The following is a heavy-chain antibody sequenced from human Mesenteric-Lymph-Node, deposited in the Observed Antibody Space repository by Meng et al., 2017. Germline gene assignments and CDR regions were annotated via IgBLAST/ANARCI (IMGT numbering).Heavy chain of an antibody. D-gene: IGHD1-26*01. V-gene: IGHV1-2*02. J-gene: IGHJ4*02. CDR2: INPNSGAT. Sequence: ASVKVSCKASGYTLTDYYMHWVRQAPGQGLEWMGWINPNSGATNYAQKFQGRVTMTRDTSISTAYMELSRLRSDDTAVYYCAREWVERGGSYSPFDYWGQGTLVTVSS. CDR3: AREWVERGGSYSPFDY. CDR1: GYTLTDYY.